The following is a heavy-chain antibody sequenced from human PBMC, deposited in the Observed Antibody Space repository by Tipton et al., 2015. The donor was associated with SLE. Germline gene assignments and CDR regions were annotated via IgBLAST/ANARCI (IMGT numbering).Heavy chain of an antibody. V-gene: IGHV3-9*01. D-gene: IGHD4-17*01. CDR2: ISWNSGSI. J-gene: IGHJ6*02. CDR1: GFTFDDYA. Sequence: SLRLSCAASGFTFDDYAMHWVRQAPGKGLEWVSGISWNSGSIGYADSVKGRFTISRDNAKNSLYLQMNSLRAEDTALYYCAKDFGDYENYYYGMDVWGQGP. CDR3: AKDFGDYENYYYGMDV.